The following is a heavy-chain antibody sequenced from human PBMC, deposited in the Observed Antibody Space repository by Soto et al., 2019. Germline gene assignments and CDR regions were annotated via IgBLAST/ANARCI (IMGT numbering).Heavy chain of an antibody. CDR1: GGSISSGDYY. D-gene: IGHD3-10*01. CDR3: ASVLLWFGEYYGMDV. CDR2: IYYSGST. J-gene: IGHJ6*02. Sequence: SETLSLTCTVSGGSISSGDYYWSWIRQPPGKGLEWIGYIYYSGSTYYNPSLKSRVTISVDTSKNQFSLKLSSVTAADTAVYYCASVLLWFGEYYGMDVWGQGTTVTVSS. V-gene: IGHV4-30-4*01.